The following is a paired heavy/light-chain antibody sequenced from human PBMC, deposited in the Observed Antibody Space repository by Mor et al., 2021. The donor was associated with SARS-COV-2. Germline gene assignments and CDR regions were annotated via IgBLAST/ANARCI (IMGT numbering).Light chain of an antibody. CDR1: KLGDKY. J-gene: IGLJ3*02. V-gene: IGLV3-1*01. Sequence: SYELTQPSSVSVSPGQTANITCSGDKLGDKYVCWYQQKPGQSPVLVIYQDTKRPSGIPERFSGSNSGNTATLTISGTQAVDEGDYYCQAWDSSMVFGGGTKLTVL. CDR3: QAWDSSMV. CDR2: QDT.
Heavy chain of an antibody. CDR3: TTDPSIVMVQRIINSAFDI. D-gene: IGHD3-10*01. CDR1: GFTFSNAW. J-gene: IGHJ3*02. V-gene: IGHV3-15*01. Sequence: EVQLVESGGGLVQPGGSLRLSCAASGFTFSNAWMSWVRQAPGKGLEWVGRIKTKTDVGTTDYAAPVKGRFTISRDDSKNMLYLQMNSLKSEDTAIYYCTTDPSIVMVQRIINSAFDIWGQGTMVTVSS. CDR2: IKTKTDVGTT.